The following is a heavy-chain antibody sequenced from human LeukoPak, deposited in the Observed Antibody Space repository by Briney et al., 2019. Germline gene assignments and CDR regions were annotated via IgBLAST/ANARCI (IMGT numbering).Heavy chain of an antibody. Sequence: GASVKVSCKASGYTFTTYDLNWVRQATGQGLEWMGWMNPNSGNTGYAQKFQGRVTMTRNISITTAYKELSNLTSEDTAVYYCARRIRGAPTDYWGQGTLVTVSS. V-gene: IGHV1-8*01. D-gene: IGHD3-10*01. CDR1: GYTFTTYD. CDR2: MNPNSGNT. J-gene: IGHJ4*02. CDR3: ARRIRGAPTDY.